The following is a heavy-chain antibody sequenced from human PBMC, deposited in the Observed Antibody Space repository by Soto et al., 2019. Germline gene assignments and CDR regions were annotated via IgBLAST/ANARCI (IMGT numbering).Heavy chain of an antibody. Sequence: PGGSLRLSCAASGFTFSSYSMNWVRQAPGKGLEWVSYIIISSSTIYYADSVKGRFTISRDNAKNSLYLQMNSLRAEDTAVYYCARDGPHYGMDAWGQGTTVTVSS. CDR3: ARDGPHYGMDA. CDR2: IIISSSTI. CDR1: GFTFSSYS. V-gene: IGHV3-48*01. J-gene: IGHJ6*02.